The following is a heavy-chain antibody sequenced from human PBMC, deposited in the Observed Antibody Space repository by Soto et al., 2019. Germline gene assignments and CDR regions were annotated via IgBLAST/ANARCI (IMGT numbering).Heavy chain of an antibody. CDR2: ISGSGGST. CDR1: GFTFRSYA. J-gene: IGHJ6*02. D-gene: IGHD7-27*01. Sequence: GGSLRLSCAASGFTFRSYAMSWVRQAPGKGLEWVSAISGSGGSTYYTDSVKGRFTISRDNSETTLYLQMNSLRADDTAVYYCAKDKWGFTHGKGFLHPTLHGLDVWGQGTTVTVSS. CDR3: AKDKWGFTHGKGFLHPTLHGLDV. V-gene: IGHV3-23*01.